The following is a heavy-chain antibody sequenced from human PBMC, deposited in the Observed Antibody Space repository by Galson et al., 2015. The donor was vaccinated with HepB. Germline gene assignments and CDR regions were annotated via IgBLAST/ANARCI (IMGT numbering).Heavy chain of an antibody. CDR3: ARTRGAAAGIFDN. CDR1: GFTFSSYW. Sequence: SLRLSCAASGFTFSSYWMHWVRQVPGKGLEWVSRINSDGSYITYADSVKGRFTISRDNAKKTLYLQMNSPRAEDTALYYCARTRGAAAGIFDNWGQGSLVTVSS. J-gene: IGHJ4*02. CDR2: INSDGSYI. D-gene: IGHD6-13*01. V-gene: IGHV3-74*01.